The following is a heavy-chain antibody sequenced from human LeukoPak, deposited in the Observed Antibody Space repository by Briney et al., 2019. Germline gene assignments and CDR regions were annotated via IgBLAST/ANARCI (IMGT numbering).Heavy chain of an antibody. CDR1: GGSISSSSYY. CDR3: ARGVTFDY. V-gene: IGHV4-39*07. CDR2: IYYSGST. D-gene: IGHD2-21*02. J-gene: IGHJ4*02. Sequence: SETLSLTCTVSGGSISSSSYYWGWIRQPPGKGLEWIGSIYYSGSTYYNPSLKSRVTISVDTSKNQFSLKLSSVTAADTAVYYCARGVTFDYWGQGPLVTVSS.